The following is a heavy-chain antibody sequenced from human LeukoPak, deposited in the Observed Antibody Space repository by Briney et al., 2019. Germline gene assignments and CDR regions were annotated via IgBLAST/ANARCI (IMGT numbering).Heavy chain of an antibody. D-gene: IGHD2-2*01. J-gene: IGHJ4*02. CDR2: IYYSGST. CDR1: GGSISSYY. CDR3: ARHPIIVVVPAAPDY. Sequence: PSETLSLTCTVSGGSISSYYWSWIRQPPGKGLEWIGYIYYSGSTYYNPSLKSRVTISVDRSKNQFSLKLSSVTAADTAVYYCARHPIIVVVPAAPDYWGQGTLVTVSS. V-gene: IGHV4-59*04.